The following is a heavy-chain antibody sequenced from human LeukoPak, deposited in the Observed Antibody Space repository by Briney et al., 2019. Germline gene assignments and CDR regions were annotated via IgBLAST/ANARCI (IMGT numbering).Heavy chain of an antibody. CDR3: AKRGVVIRVILVGFHKEAYYFDS. V-gene: IGHV3-23*01. CDR1: GITLSNYG. J-gene: IGHJ4*02. CDR2: LSGSGGGT. Sequence: GGSLRLSCAVSGITLSNYGMSWVRQAPGKGLGWVADLSGSGGGTNYADSVKGRFTIPRDNAKNTLYLQMNSLRAEDTAVYFCAKRGVVIRVILVGFHKEAYYFDSWGQGALVTVSS. D-gene: IGHD3-10*01.